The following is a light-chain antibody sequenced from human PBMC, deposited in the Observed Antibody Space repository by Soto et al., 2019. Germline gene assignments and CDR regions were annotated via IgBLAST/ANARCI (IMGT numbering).Light chain of an antibody. J-gene: IGLJ1*01. V-gene: IGLV2-14*03. Sequence: QSALTQPASVSGSPGQSIAISCTGTSSDIGAYDYVSWYQQHPDKAPKLMIYEVSNRPSGVSNRFSGFKSVNTATLTISGLQAEDEADYYCSSHTSSNTRIFGTGTKVTVL. CDR2: EVS. CDR3: SSHTSSNTRI. CDR1: SSDIGAYDY.